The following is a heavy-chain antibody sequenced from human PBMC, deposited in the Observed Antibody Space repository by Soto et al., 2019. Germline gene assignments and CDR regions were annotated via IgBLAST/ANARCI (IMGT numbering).Heavy chain of an antibody. CDR3: ARTVYCTNGVCYTGGFDY. J-gene: IGHJ4*02. CDR1: GGTFSSYT. Sequence: QVQLVQSGAEVKKPGSSVKVSCKASGGTFSSYTISWVRQAPGQGLEWMGRIIPILGIANYAQKFQGRVTIPAHKATSAAYMEQSSLRAEDTGVYYCARTVYCTNGVCYTGGFDYWGQGTLVTVSS. D-gene: IGHD2-8*01. CDR2: IIPILGIA. V-gene: IGHV1-69*02.